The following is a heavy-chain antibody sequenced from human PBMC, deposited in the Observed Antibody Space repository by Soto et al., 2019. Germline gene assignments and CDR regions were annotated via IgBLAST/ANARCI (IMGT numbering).Heavy chain of an antibody. J-gene: IGHJ4*02. CDR3: ARSIAAAVDLDY. D-gene: IGHD6-13*01. Sequence: QVQLVQSGAEVKKPGASVKVSCKASGYTFSSYGISWVRQAPGQGLEWMGGISAYNGNTNYAQKLQGRVTMTTDTSTSTAYMEVRRLRSDDTAVYYCARSIAAAVDLDYWGQGTLVTVSS. CDR1: GYTFSSYG. CDR2: ISAYNGNT. V-gene: IGHV1-18*01.